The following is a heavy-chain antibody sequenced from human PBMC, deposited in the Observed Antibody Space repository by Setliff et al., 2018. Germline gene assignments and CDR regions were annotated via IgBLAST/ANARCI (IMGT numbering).Heavy chain of an antibody. CDR2: ISNDAYTI. Sequence: PGGSLRLSCAASGFSFSDYYMMWIRQAPGKGLEWVSYISNDAYTIYYADSVKGRFTISRDNAKNSLYLQMNSLRAEDTAVYYCARDPKLLSGSQWRAIDYWGQGTLVTVSS. J-gene: IGHJ4*02. CDR1: GFSFSDYY. V-gene: IGHV3-11*04. D-gene: IGHD1-26*01. CDR3: ARDPKLLSGSQWRAIDY.